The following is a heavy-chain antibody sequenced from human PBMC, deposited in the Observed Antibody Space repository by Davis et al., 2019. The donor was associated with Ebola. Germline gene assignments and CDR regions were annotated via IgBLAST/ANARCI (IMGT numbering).Heavy chain of an antibody. CDR2: IRSKANSYAT. CDR3: TRQSTAAGDY. Sequence: GESLKISCAASGFTFSGSAMHWVRQASGKGLEWVGRIRSKANSYATAYAASVKGRFTISRDDSKNTAYLQMNSLKTEDTAVYYCTRQSTAAGDYWGQGTLVTVSS. CDR1: GFTFSGSA. J-gene: IGHJ4*02. V-gene: IGHV3-73*01. D-gene: IGHD6-13*01.